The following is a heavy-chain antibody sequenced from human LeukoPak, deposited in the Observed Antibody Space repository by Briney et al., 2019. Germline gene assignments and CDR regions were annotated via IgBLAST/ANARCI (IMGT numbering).Heavy chain of an antibody. D-gene: IGHD6-19*01. CDR1: GFTFSSYS. CDR3: ARGATGWYDY. V-gene: IGHV3-21*01. CDR2: ISSSSSYI. J-gene: IGHJ4*02. Sequence: KPGGSLRLSCAASGFTFSSYSMNWVRQAPGKGLEWDSSISSSSSYIYYADSVKGRFTISRDNAKNSLYLQMNSLRAEDTAVYYCARGATGWYDYWGQGTLVTVSS.